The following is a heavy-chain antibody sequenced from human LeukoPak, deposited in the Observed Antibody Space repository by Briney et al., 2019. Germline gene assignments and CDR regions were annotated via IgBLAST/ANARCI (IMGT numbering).Heavy chain of an antibody. CDR3: ARGGGIVGATDY. CDR1: GFTFSSYW. V-gene: IGHV3-74*01. CDR2: INSDGSST. Sequence: GGSLRLSCAASGFTFSSYWMHWVRQAPGRGLVWVSRINSDGSSTSYADSVKGRFTISRDNAKNTLYLQMNSLRAEDTAVYYCARGGGIVGATDYWGQGTLVTVSS. D-gene: IGHD1-26*01. J-gene: IGHJ4*02.